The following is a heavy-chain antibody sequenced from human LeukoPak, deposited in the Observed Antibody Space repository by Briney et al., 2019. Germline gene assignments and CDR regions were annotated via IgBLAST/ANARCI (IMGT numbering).Heavy chain of an antibody. CDR2: IWYDGSNK. D-gene: IGHD2-2*01. J-gene: IGHJ6*02. CDR1: GFTFSSYG. CDR3: ARGSCSSTSCYRGDYYYGMDV. Sequence: GTSLRLSCAASGFTFSSYGMHWVRQAPGKGLEWVAVIWYDGSNKYYADSVKGRFTISRDNSKNTLYLQMNSLRAEDTAVYYCARGSCSSTSCYRGDYYYGMDVWGQGTTVTVSS. V-gene: IGHV3-33*08.